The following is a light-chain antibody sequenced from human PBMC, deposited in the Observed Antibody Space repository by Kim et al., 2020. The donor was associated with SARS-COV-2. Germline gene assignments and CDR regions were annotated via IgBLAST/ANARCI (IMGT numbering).Light chain of an antibody. CDR2: QDS. CDR1: KLGDKY. J-gene: IGLJ3*02. Sequence: SHELTQPPSVSVPPGQTASITCSGDKLGDKYACWYQQKPGQSPVLVIYQDSKRPSGIPERFSGSNSGNTATLTISGTQAMDEADYYCQAWDSSTAVFGGGTQLTVL. V-gene: IGLV3-1*01. CDR3: QAWDSSTAV.